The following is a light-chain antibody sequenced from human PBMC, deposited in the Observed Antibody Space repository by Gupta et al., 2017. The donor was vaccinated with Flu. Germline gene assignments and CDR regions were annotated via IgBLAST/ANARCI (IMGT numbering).Light chain of an antibody. J-gene: IGKJ5*01. CDR1: QSIRSIY. CDR3: QHVGSSFIT. CDR2: ETS. V-gene: IGKV3-20*01. Sequence: DIVLTQSPGTLSLSPGETATLSCRASQSIRSIYLAWYQQKPGQAPRLLIHETSSRATGFPDRFSGSGSGTDFTLTISRLEPEDFAIYYCQHVGSSFITFGRGTLLDIK.